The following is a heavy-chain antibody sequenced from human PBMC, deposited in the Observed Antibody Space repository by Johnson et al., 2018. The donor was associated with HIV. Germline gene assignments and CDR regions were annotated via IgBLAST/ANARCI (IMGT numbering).Heavy chain of an antibody. CDR1: GFTFSNYA. D-gene: IGHD5-12*01. CDR2: ISGSGGST. CDR3: ARDGVATEAHDAFDI. J-gene: IGHJ3*02. Sequence: VQLVESGGGVVQPGRSLRLSCAASGFTFSNYAMSWVRQAPGKGLEWVSAISGSGGSTYHADSVKGRFTISRDNSKKTLYLQMNSLRAEDTAVYYCARDGVATEAHDAFDIWGQGTMVTVSS. V-gene: IGHV3-23*04.